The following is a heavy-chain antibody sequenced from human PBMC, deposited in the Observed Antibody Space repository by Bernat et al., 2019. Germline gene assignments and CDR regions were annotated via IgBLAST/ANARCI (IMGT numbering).Heavy chain of an antibody. D-gene: IGHD6-19*01. CDR1: GFTFSSYW. V-gene: IGHV3-7*03. CDR2: INLDGSDK. J-gene: IGHJ3*02. CDR3: ARDRVLYSSGWSDS. Sequence: EVQLVESGGGLVQPGGFLRLSCAASGFTFSSYWMSWVRQAPGKGLEWVANINLDGSDKYYVDSVKGRFTISRDNAKNTLFLEMNSLRGEDTAVYYCARDRVLYSSGWSDSWGQGTMVSVSS.